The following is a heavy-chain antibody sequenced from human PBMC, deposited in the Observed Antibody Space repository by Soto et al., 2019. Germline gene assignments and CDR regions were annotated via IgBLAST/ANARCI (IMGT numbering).Heavy chain of an antibody. Sequence: QVQLVESGGGVVQPGRSLRLSCAASGFTFSSYGMHWVRQAPGKGLEWVAVISYDGSNKYYADSVKGRFTISRDNSKNTLDLQMNSLRAEDTAVDYCAKDVVVGATTGLGDYYYYYGMDVWGQGTTVTVSS. V-gene: IGHV3-30*18. J-gene: IGHJ6*02. CDR2: ISYDGSNK. CDR3: AKDVVVGATTGLGDYYYYYGMDV. D-gene: IGHD1-26*01. CDR1: GFTFSSYG.